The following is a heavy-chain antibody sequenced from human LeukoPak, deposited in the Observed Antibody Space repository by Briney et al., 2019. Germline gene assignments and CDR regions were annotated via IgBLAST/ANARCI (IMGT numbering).Heavy chain of an antibody. V-gene: IGHV3-30*02. J-gene: IGHJ6*02. D-gene: IGHD1-26*01. CDR1: GFTFSSYS. CDR3: AKGGNYYYYYGMDV. CDR2: IRYDGSNK. Sequence: GGSLRLSCAASGFTFSSYSMHWVRQAPGKGLEWVAFIRYDGSNKYYADSVKGRFTISRDNSKNTLYLQMNSLRAEDTAVYYCAKGGNYYYYYGMDVWGQGTTVTVAS.